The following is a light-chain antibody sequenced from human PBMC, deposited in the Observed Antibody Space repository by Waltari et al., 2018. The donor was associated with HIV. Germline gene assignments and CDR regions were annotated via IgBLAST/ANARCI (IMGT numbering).Light chain of an antibody. Sequence: QPVLTQEPSLTLPPGESASLTCDPTIEIVPSSLNPYWYHKKPGQAPRPLISDTSHLHSGTPSRFSGALLGGKASLTLSGAQPEDEAEYYCILAMGGGHVAFGGGTKLTVL. V-gene: IGLV7-46*01. J-gene: IGLJ2*01. CDR1: IEIVPSSLN. CDR2: DTS. CDR3: ILAMGGGHVA.